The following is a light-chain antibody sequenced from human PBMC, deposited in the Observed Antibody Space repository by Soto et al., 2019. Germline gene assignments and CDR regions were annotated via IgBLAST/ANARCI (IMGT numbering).Light chain of an antibody. Sequence: TGLTLSPYALAVSLAERAALTRKSSGGTVSSYNNKNYLAWYQQKQRQPPKXXIYWASTRESGVPARFSGSGSGADFTLTISSLQAEDAAVYYCQQYNLPPITFGGGTKVDIK. CDR2: WAS. CDR3: QQYNLPPIT. V-gene: IGKV4-1*01. J-gene: IGKJ4*01. CDR1: GGTVSSYNNKNY.